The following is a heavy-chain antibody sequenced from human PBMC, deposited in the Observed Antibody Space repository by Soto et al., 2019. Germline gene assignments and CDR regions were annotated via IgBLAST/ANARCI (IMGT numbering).Heavy chain of an antibody. V-gene: IGHV3-23*01. CDR2: ISGSGGST. Sequence: EVQLLESGGGLVQPGGSLRLSCAASGFTFSSYAMSWVRQAPGKGLEWVSAISGSGGSTYYADSVKGRFTISRDNSKNTLYLQMNSLRAEETAVYYCANIYSYSSSLDYWGQGTLVTVSS. CDR3: ANIYSYSSSLDY. CDR1: GFTFSSYA. D-gene: IGHD6-6*01. J-gene: IGHJ4*02.